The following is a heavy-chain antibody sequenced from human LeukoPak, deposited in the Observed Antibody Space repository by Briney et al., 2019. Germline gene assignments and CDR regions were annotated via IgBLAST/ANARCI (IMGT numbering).Heavy chain of an antibody. CDR3: AKDALWFGELSYYFDY. J-gene: IGHJ4*02. CDR2: ISYDGSNK. CDR1: GFTFSSYG. D-gene: IGHD3-10*01. Sequence: GRSLRLSCAASGFTFSSYGMHGVRDAPGKGLEWGAVISYDGSNKYYADSVKGRFTISRDNSKNTLYLQMNSLRAEDTAVYYCAKDALWFGELSYYFDYWGQGTLVTVSS. V-gene: IGHV3-30*18.